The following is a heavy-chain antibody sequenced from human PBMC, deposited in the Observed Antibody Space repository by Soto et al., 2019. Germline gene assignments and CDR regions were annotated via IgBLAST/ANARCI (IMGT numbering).Heavy chain of an antibody. CDR1: GYTFTSYA. CDR3: ARERVNYYDSSGHDAFDI. J-gene: IGHJ3*02. V-gene: IGHV1-3*01. Sequence: ASVKVSCKASGYTFTSYAMHWVRQAPGQRLEWMGWINAGNGNTKYSQKFQGRVTITRDTSASTAYMELSSLRSEGTAVYYCARERVNYYDSSGHDAFDIWGQGTMVTVSS. CDR2: INAGNGNT. D-gene: IGHD3-22*01.